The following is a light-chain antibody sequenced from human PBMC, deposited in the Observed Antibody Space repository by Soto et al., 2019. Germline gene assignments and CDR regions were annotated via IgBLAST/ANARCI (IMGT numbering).Light chain of an antibody. J-gene: IGKJ5*01. CDR3: QQYGSSVT. CDR1: QSVSSSY. Sequence: EIVMTQSPGTLSVSPGERATLSCRASQSVSSSYLAWYQQKPGQAPRLPIYGASSRATGIPDRFSGSGSGTDFTLTISRLEPEDFAVYYCQQYGSSVTLGQGTRLEIK. CDR2: GAS. V-gene: IGKV3-20*01.